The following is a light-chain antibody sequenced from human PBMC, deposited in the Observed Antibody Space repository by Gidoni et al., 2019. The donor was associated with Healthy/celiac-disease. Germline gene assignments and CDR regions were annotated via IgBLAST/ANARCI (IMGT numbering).Light chain of an antibody. J-gene: IGKJ2*01. Sequence: EIVMTQSPATLSVSPGERATLSCRASQSVSSNLAWYQQKPGQAPRLLIYGASTRATGIPARFSGSASGTEFTLTISSLQSEDFAVYYCQQYNNWPVYTFGQGTKLEIK. CDR2: GAS. V-gene: IGKV3-15*01. CDR1: QSVSSN. CDR3: QQYNNWPVYT.